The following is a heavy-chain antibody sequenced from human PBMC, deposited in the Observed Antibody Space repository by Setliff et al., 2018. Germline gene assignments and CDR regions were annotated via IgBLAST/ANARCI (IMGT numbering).Heavy chain of an antibody. CDR2: MYHSGNT. J-gene: IGHJ6*02. V-gene: IGHV4-34*01. D-gene: IGHD5-18*01. Sequence: SETLSLTCAVYGGSFSGYYWSWIRQPPGKGLEWIGEMYHSGNTYYNPSLKSRVTISIDKSRNQFSLNLNSVTAADTAVYYCARERIQLWLRDYYYGMDVWGQGTTVTVSS. CDR1: GGSFSGYY. CDR3: ARERIQLWLRDYYYGMDV.